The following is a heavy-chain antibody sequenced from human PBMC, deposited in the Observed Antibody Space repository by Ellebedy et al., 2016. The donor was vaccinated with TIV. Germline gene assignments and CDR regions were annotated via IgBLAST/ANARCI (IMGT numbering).Heavy chain of an antibody. J-gene: IGHJ6*03. V-gene: IGHV4-4*07. CDR1: GGSVSRYF. CDR3: ARVHCSITTCDYYYMDV. Sequence: SETLSLTXTVSGGSVSRYFWSRIRQPAGKGLEWIGRIFTSGSFNYNPSLMSRVTMSVVTSKNQISLRLNSVTTADTAVYYCARVHCSITTCDYYYMDVWGKGTTVTVSS. D-gene: IGHD1-1*01. CDR2: IFTSGSF.